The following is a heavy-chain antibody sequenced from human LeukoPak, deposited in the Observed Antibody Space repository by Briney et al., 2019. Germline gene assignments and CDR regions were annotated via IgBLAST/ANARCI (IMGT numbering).Heavy chain of an antibody. V-gene: IGHV3-48*01. CDR1: VFTFSSYS. D-gene: IGHD3-10*01. J-gene: IGHJ4*02. CDR3: ARAGFTFSDYFGSFFDY. CDR2: INSNSSTI. Sequence: GGSLRLSCAVSVFTFSSYSMNWVRQAPGKGLEWVSHINSNSSTIYYVHSMKGRFTIYRDNAKNSLYLQMNSLRAEDTAVYYCARAGFTFSDYFGSFFDYWGQGTLVTVSS.